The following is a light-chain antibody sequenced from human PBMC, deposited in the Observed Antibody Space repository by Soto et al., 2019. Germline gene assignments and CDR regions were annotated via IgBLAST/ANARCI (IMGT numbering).Light chain of an antibody. CDR2: KAS. J-gene: IGKJ1*01. Sequence: IHMTHSPSTLSASLGDIVTMTFRASQSISSWLAWYQQKPGKAPKLLIYKASSLESGVPSRFSGSGSGTEFTLTISSLQPDDFATYYCQQYNSYSSTFGQGTKVDIK. CDR3: QQYNSYSST. V-gene: IGKV1-5*03. CDR1: QSISSW.